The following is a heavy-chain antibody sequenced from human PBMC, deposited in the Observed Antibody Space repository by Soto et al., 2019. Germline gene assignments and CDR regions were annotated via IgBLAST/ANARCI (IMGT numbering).Heavy chain of an antibody. V-gene: IGHV1-18*01. J-gene: IGHJ5*02. Sequence: QVQLVQSGDEVKKTGASVKVSCRASGYTLTNYGISWVRQAPGQGLFWMGWISGHNGNTRYAQNVQGRLTLIIDTSTNTAYMELMSLKIDDTALYYCVRDWQLSPWGQGTLVTVAS. CDR1: GYTLTNYG. D-gene: IGHD1-1*01. CDR3: VRDWQLSP. CDR2: ISGHNGNT.